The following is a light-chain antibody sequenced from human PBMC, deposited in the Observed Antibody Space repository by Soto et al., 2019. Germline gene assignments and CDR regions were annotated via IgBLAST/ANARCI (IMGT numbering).Light chain of an antibody. CDR3: QQRSNWPPEVT. CDR2: DAS. CDR1: QSVSSY. V-gene: IGKV3-11*01. Sequence: EIVLTQSPATLSLSPGERATLSCRASQSVSSYLAWYQQKPGQATRLLIYDASNRATGIPARFSGSGSGTDFTLTISSLEPEDFAVYYCQQRSNWPPEVTFGPGTKVDIK. J-gene: IGKJ3*01.